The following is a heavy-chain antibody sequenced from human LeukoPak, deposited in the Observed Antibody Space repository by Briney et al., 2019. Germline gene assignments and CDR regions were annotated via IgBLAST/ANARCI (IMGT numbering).Heavy chain of an antibody. CDR1: GFTFSSYW. V-gene: IGHV3-7*03. CDR2: IKQDGSEK. J-gene: IGHJ6*04. D-gene: IGHD6-13*01. Sequence: GGSLRLSCAASGFTFSSYWMSWVRQAPGKGLEWVANIKQDGSEKYYVDSVKGRFTIPRDNAKNSLYLQMNSLRAEDTAVYYCARDRSSSWGDYYYGMDVWGKGTTVTVSS. CDR3: ARDRSSSWGDYYYGMDV.